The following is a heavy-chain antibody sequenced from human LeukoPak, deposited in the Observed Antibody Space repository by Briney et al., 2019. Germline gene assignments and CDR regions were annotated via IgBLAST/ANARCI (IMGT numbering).Heavy chain of an antibody. V-gene: IGHV4-34*01. CDR2: INHSGST. Sequence: PSETLSLTCAVYGGSFSGYYWSWIRQPPGKGLEWIGEINHSGSTNYNPSLKSRVTISVDTSKNQFSLKLSSVTAADTAVYYCATGVWNSFDYWGQGTLVTVSS. D-gene: IGHD3-10*01. CDR3: ATGVWNSFDY. J-gene: IGHJ4*02. CDR1: GGSFSGYY.